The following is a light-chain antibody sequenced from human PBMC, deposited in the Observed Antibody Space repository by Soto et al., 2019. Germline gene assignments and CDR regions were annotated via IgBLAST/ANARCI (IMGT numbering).Light chain of an antibody. CDR1: SSDVGGYNY. V-gene: IGLV2-14*01. J-gene: IGLJ2*01. CDR3: SSYTSRSTPV. Sequence: QLVLTQPASVSGSPGQSITISCTGTSSDVGGYNYVSWYQQHPGKAPKLMIYEVSNRPSGVSNRFSGSKSGNTASLTISGLQAEDEADYYCSSYTSRSTPVFGGGTKVTVL. CDR2: EVS.